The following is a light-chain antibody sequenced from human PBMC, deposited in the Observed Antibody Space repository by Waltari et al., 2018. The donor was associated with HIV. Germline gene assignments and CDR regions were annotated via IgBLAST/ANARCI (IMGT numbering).Light chain of an antibody. CDR1: KIGPKN. Sequence: SYDLTQALSVSVALGQTATITCDGFKIGPKNVNWYQQKAGQAPLLVIYRDDNRPSGTPERFSGASSSNTATLIISVSQPGDEADYFCQVWHSNTAVFGSGTRVTVL. V-gene: IGLV3-9*01. CDR2: RDD. CDR3: QVWHSNTAV. J-gene: IGLJ1*01.